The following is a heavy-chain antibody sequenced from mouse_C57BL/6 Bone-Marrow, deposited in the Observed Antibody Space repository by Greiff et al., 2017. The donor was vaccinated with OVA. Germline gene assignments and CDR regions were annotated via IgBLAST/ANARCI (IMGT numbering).Heavy chain of an antibody. J-gene: IGHJ4*01. CDR3: ARKASEAMDY. D-gene: IGHD3-1*01. V-gene: IGHV1-42*01. CDR2: INPSTGGT. Sequence: EVMLVESGPELVKPGASVKISCKASGYSFTGYYMNWVKQSPEKSLEWIGEINPSTGGTTYNQKFKAKATLTVDKSSSTAYMQLKSLTSEDSAVYYCARKASEAMDYWGQGTSVTVSS. CDR1: GYSFTGYY.